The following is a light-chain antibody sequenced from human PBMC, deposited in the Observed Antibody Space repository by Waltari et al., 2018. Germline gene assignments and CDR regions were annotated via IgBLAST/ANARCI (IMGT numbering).Light chain of an antibody. V-gene: IGLV3-1*01. CDR2: QDN. J-gene: IGLJ2*01. Sequence: SYELTQAPSVSVSPGQTASITCSEDKLGDKYVCWYQQKPGQSPVLVIYQDNKRPSWIPERFSGSNSGNTATLTISGTQAMDEADYYCQAWDTSTGVVFGGGTKLTVL. CDR3: QAWDTSTGVV. CDR1: KLGDKY.